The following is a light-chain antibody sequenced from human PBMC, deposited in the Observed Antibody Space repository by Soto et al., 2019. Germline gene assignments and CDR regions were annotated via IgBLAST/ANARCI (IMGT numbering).Light chain of an antibody. CDR2: GAS. J-gene: IGKJ1*01. V-gene: IGKV3-20*01. CDR1: QSVSSY. CDR3: QQYGSPPPT. Sequence: EIVWTQSPATLSLSPGAASTGSSRARQSVSSYFSWYQQKPGQAPRLLIYGASSRATGIPDRFSGSASGTYFPPTINRLEPEDFALYYCQQYGSPPPTFGRGTKVDIK.